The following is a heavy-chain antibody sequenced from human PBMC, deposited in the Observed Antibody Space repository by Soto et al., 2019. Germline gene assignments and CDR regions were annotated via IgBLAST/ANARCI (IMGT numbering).Heavy chain of an antibody. CDR2: ISYDGSNK. CDR1: GFTFSSYA. Sequence: QVQLVESGGGVVQPGRSLRLSCAASGFTFSSYAMHWVRQAPGKGLEWVAVISYDGSNKYYADSVKGRFTISRDNSKNTLYLQMNSLRAEDTAVYYCARESRSDPHEDYWGQGTLVTVSS. V-gene: IGHV3-30-3*01. CDR3: ARESRSDPHEDY. J-gene: IGHJ4*02.